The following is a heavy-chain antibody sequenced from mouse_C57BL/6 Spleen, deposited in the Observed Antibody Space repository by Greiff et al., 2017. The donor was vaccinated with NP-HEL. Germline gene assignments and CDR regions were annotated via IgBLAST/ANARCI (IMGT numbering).Heavy chain of an antibody. CDR3: ANSIYDGYYGWAY. V-gene: IGHV1-59*01. D-gene: IGHD2-3*01. CDR2: IDPSDSYT. CDR1: GYTFTSYW. J-gene: IGHJ3*01. Sequence: QVQLQQPGAELVRPGTSVKLSCKASGYTFTSYWMHWVKQRPGQGLEWIGVIDPSDSYTNYNQKFKGKATLTVDTSSSTAYMQLSSLTSEDSAVYYCANSIYDGYYGWAYWGQGTLVTVSA.